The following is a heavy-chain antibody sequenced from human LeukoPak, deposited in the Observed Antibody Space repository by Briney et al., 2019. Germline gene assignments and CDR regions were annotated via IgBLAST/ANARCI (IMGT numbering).Heavy chain of an antibody. J-gene: IGHJ5*02. CDR3: ARDPERYSSGSVGWFDP. CDR2: IYYSGST. V-gene: IGHV4-59*01. Sequence: SETLSLTCTVSGGSISSYYWSWIRQPPGKGLEWIGYIYYSGSTNYNPSLKSRVTISVDTSKNQFSLKLSSVTAADTAVYYCARDPERYSSGSVGWFDPWGQGTLVTVSS. CDR1: GGSISSYY. D-gene: IGHD6-19*01.